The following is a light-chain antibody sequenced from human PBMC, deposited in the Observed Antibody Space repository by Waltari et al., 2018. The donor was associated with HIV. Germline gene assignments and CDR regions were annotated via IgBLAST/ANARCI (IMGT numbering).Light chain of an antibody. J-gene: IGKJ2*01. CDR1: QSINSY. V-gene: IGKV1-39*01. CDR3: QQSFRIPYT. Sequence: DIQMTQSPSSLSASVGDRVLITCRASQSINSYLNWYQQKPGKAPKVLIHAASSLQSGVPPRFSGSGSGTDFTLTITSLQSEDFATYYCQQSFRIPYTFGQGTKLEIK. CDR2: AAS.